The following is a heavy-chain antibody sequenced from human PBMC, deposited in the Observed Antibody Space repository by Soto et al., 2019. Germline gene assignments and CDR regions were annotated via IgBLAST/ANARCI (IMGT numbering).Heavy chain of an antibody. CDR3: ARGGTNRSYDILTGYPPPKFDY. V-gene: IGHV4-34*01. CDR2: INHSGST. J-gene: IGHJ4*02. D-gene: IGHD3-9*01. CDR1: GGSFSGYY. Sequence: PSETLSLTCAVYGGSFSGYYWSWIRQPPGKGLEWIGEINHSGSTNYNPSLKSRVTISVDTSKNQFSLKLSSVTAADTAVYYCARGGTNRSYDILTGYPPPKFDYWAQRTLDTGSS.